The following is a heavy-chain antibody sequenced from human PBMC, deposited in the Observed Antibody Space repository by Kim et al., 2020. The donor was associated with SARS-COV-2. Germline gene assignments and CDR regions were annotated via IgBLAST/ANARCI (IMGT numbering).Heavy chain of an antibody. CDR2: GRGE. Sequence: GRGEYYVDSVKGRFTIARDNARNSLYMQMNSLRAEDTAVYYCGRGSGEWGDYWGQGTLVTVSS. V-gene: IGHV3-7*01. D-gene: IGHD7-27*01. J-gene: IGHJ4*02. CDR3: GRGSGEWGDY.